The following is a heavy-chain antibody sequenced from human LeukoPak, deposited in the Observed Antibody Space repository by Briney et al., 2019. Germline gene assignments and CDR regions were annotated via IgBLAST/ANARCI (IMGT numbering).Heavy chain of an antibody. J-gene: IGHJ4*02. CDR3: AREGLQQDNDY. V-gene: IGHV1-46*01. CDR1: GYTFTSYY. Sequence: GASVKVSCTASGYTFTSYYMHWVRQAPGQGLEWMGIINPSGGSTSYAQKFQGRVTMTRDTSTSTVYMELSSLRSEDTAVYYWAREGLQQDNDYWGQGTLVTVSS. CDR2: INPSGGST. D-gene: IGHD5-24*01.